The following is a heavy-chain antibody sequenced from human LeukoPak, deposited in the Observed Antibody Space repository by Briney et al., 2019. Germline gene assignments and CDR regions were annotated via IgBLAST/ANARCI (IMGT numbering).Heavy chain of an antibody. J-gene: IGHJ5*02. CDR1: GYTFTGYY. CDR3: AKVVRLRVNWFDP. V-gene: IGHV1-2*02. D-gene: IGHD2-15*01. Sequence: ASVKVSCKASGYTFTGYYMHWVRQAPGQGLEWMGWINPNSGGTNYAQKFQGRVIMTRDTSISTAYMELSRLRSDDTAVYYCAKVVRLRVNWFDPWGQGTLVTVSS. CDR2: INPNSGGT.